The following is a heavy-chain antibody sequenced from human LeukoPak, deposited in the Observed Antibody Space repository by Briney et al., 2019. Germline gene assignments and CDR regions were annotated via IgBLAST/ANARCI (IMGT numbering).Heavy chain of an antibody. CDR3: ARDGTWPGPACDY. D-gene: IGHD1-26*01. Sequence: TGGSLRLSCAASGFAFSSYWMQWVRQAPGKGLVWVSRISKEGSVTTYADSVKGRFTISGDNARNTLYLQMNSLGAEDTAVYYCARDGTWPGPACDYWGQGTLVTVSS. CDR2: ISKEGSVT. J-gene: IGHJ4*02. CDR1: GFAFSSYW. V-gene: IGHV3-74*03.